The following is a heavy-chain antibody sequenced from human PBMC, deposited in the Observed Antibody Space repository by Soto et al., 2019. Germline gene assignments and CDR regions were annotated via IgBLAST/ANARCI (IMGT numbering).Heavy chain of an antibody. CDR1: VGSMSSYY. CDR3: ARGQRSSDWFDP. Sequence: SETLSLTCTVSVGSMSSYYCTWILQPAGKGLEWIGRFYSSGGTHYNPSLKSRVTISLDTSKNQFSLRLLSVPDADTAVYYCARGQRSSDWFDPWGQGTLVTVSS. V-gene: IGHV4-4*07. D-gene: IGHD2-2*01. CDR2: FYSSGGT. J-gene: IGHJ5*02.